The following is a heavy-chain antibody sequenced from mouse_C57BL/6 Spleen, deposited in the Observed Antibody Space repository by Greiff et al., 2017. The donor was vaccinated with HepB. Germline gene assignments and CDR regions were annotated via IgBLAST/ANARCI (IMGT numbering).Heavy chain of an antibody. Sequence: EVQRVESGGGLVKPGGSLKLSCAASGFTFSSYAMSWVRQTPEKRLEWVATISDGGSYTYYPDNVKGRFTISRDNAKNNLYLQMSHLKSEDTAMYYCARDRGMTPWYFDVWGTGTTVTVSS. CDR1: GFTFSSYA. J-gene: IGHJ1*03. D-gene: IGHD2-13*01. CDR3: ARDRGMTPWYFDV. V-gene: IGHV5-4*01. CDR2: ISDGGSYT.